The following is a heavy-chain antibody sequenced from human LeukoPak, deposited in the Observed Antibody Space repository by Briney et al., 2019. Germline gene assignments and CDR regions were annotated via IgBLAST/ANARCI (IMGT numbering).Heavy chain of an antibody. CDR1: GCTFSSYL. Sequence: GASVKASCKASGCTFSSYLISWVRLVPGHGLEWMGWISGHNGNTDLAQKFKDRVTLTTDTSTSTAYMELRSLTSDDTALYYSARIWAAFQLECDFWGQGTLVTVSP. CDR3: ARIWAAFQLECDF. CDR2: ISGHNGNT. J-gene: IGHJ4*02. V-gene: IGHV1-18*01. D-gene: IGHD3-16*01.